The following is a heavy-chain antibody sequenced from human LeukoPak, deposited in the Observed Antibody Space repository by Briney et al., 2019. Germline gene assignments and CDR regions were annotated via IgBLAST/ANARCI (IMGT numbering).Heavy chain of an antibody. V-gene: IGHV3-11*01. J-gene: IGHJ4*02. CDR3: ARGLPATLLDY. CDR2: ISSSGSTI. CDR1: GFTFSDYY. D-gene: IGHD2-2*01. Sequence: GRSLRLSCAASGFTFSDYYMSWIRQAPGKGLEWVSYISSSGSTIYYADSVKGRFTISRDNAKSSLYLQMNSLRAEDTAIYYCARGLPATLLDYWGQGTLVTVSS.